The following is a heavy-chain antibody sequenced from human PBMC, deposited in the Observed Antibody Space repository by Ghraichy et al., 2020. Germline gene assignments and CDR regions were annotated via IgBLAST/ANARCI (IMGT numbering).Heavy chain of an antibody. J-gene: IGHJ6*02. Sequence: ASVKVSCKASGYTFTSYDINWVRQATGQGLEWMGWMNPNSGNTGYAQKFQGRVTMTRNTSISTAYMELSSLRSEDTAVYYCARMTTVTKVRRKNGMDVWGQGTTVTVSS. V-gene: IGHV1-8*01. CDR2: MNPNSGNT. CDR1: GYTFTSYD. CDR3: ARMTTVTKVRRKNGMDV. D-gene: IGHD4-17*01.